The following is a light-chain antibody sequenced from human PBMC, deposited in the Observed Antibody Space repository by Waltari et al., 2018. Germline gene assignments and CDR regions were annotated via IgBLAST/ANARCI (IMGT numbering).Light chain of an antibody. CDR1: SSNIGSNT. CDR3: ATWDDSLNGPV. J-gene: IGLJ2*01. CDR2: STV. V-gene: IGLV1-44*01. Sequence: QSVLTQPSSASGTPGQRVTISCSGSSSNIGSNTVNWYQQLPGTAPTLLIYSTVQRPSGVPDRCSGSTAGTSASLAISGLQSEDEADYYCATWDDSLNGPVFGGGTKLTVL.